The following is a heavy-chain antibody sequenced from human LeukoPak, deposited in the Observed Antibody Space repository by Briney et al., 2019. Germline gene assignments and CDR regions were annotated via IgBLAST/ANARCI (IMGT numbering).Heavy chain of an antibody. Sequence: PSETLSLTCTVSGGSISSGGYYWSWIRQPPGKGLEWIGYIYHSGSTYYNPSLKSRVTISVDRSKNQFSVKLSSVTAADTAVYYCGSYLDAFDIWGQGTVVTVSS. V-gene: IGHV4-30-2*01. D-gene: IGHD1-26*01. CDR2: IYHSGST. J-gene: IGHJ3*02. CDR1: GGSISSGGYY. CDR3: GSYLDAFDI.